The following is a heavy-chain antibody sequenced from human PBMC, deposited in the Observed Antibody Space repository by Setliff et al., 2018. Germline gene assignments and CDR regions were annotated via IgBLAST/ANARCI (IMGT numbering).Heavy chain of an antibody. CDR2: IRSKADSYST. J-gene: IGHJ4*02. Sequence: LRLSCAASGFTFSTHSMNWVRQAPGKGLEWVGRIRSKADSYSTAYAASVKGRFTISRDDSKNTAFLQVNSLKTEDTAVYYCATDRGWLDMFDYWGQGTQVTVSS. D-gene: IGHD6-19*01. CDR1: GFTFSTHS. CDR3: ATDRGWLDMFDY. V-gene: IGHV3-73*01.